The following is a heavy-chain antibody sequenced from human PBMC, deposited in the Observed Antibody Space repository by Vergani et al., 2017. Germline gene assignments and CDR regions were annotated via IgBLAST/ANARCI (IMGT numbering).Heavy chain of an antibody. V-gene: IGHV1-69-2*01. Sequence: EVQLVQSGAEVKKPGATVKISCKVSGYTFTDYYMHWVQQAPGKGLEWMGLVDPEDGETIYAEKFQGRVTITADTSTDTAYMERSSLRSEDTAVYYCATDWLAYCGGDCRALTRWGQGTLVTVSS. CDR2: VDPEDGET. CDR3: ATDWLAYCGGDCRALTR. D-gene: IGHD2-21*02. CDR1: GYTFTDYY. J-gene: IGHJ4*02.